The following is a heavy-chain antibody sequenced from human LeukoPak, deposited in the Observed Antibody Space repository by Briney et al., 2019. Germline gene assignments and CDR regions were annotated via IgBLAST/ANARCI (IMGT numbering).Heavy chain of an antibody. CDR3: AKDFGSMVDHDAFDI. D-gene: IGHD2-8*01. Sequence: PGGSLRLSCAASGFTFSSYGMHWVRQAPGKGLEWVAVISYDGSNKYYADSVKGRFTISRDNSKNTLYLQMNSLRAEDTAVYYCAKDFGSMVDHDAFDIWGQGTMVTVSS. CDR1: GFTFSSYG. CDR2: ISYDGSNK. J-gene: IGHJ3*02. V-gene: IGHV3-30*18.